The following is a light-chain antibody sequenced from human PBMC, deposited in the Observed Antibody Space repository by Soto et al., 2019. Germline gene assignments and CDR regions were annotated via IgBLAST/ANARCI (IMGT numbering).Light chain of an antibody. J-gene: IGKJ1*01. V-gene: IGKV3-15*01. CDR2: GES. CDR3: QQYNNWPWT. CDR1: QSININ. Sequence: ETVMTQSPATLSVSPGERATLSCRASQSININLAWYQQKPGQAPRHLIYGESARATGIPARFSGTGSGTEFTLTISSLQSEDFAVYYCQQYNNWPWTFGQGTKVEIK.